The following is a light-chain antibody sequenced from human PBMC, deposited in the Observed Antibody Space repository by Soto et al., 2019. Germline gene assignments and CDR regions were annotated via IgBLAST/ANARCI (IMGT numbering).Light chain of an antibody. CDR3: QQYGSLPTT. Sequence: EIVLTQSPGTLSSSPGERATLSCRASQSVNSTYLAWYQHKRGQAPRLLIYGAANRATDIPERFSGRGSGTDFTLTISRLEPEDFTVYYCQQYGSLPTTFGPGTKVDIK. CDR1: QSVNSTY. J-gene: IGKJ3*01. V-gene: IGKV3-20*01. CDR2: GAA.